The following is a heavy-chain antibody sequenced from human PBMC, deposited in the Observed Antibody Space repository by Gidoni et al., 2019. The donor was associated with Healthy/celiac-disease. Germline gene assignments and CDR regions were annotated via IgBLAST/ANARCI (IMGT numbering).Heavy chain of an antibody. CDR2: ISSSSSTI. D-gene: IGHD6-19*01. Sequence: EVQLVESGGGLVQPGGSLRLSCAASGFTFSSYSMNWVRQAPGKGLEWVSYISSSSSTIYYADSVKGRFTISRDNAKNSLYLQMNSLRDEDTAVYYCARGDGWLPGYYFDYWGQGTLVTVSS. V-gene: IGHV3-48*02. CDR3: ARGDGWLPGYYFDY. CDR1: GFTFSSYS. J-gene: IGHJ4*02.